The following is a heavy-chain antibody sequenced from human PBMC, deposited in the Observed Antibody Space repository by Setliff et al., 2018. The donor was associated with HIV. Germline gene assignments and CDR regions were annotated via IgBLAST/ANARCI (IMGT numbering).Heavy chain of an antibody. D-gene: IGHD3-10*01. CDR2: IRYDGSNK. CDR3: TRDSYDDSYYYGMDV. V-gene: IGHV3-30*02. CDR1: GFTFSSYG. J-gene: IGHJ6*02. Sequence: GGSLRLSCAASGFTFSSYGMHWVRQAPGKGLEWVAFIRYDGSNKYYADSVKGRFTISRDNSKNTLYLQMNSLRPDDTAAYYCTRDSYDDSYYYGMDVWGQGTTVTVSS.